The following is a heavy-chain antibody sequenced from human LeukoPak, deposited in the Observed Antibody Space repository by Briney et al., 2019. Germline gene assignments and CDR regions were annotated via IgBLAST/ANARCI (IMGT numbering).Heavy chain of an antibody. CDR2: IYTGGST. D-gene: IGHD6-19*01. V-gene: IGHV4-4*07. J-gene: IGHJ3*02. CDR3: ARDGHSSGWFDAFDI. Sequence: SETLSLTCTVSGGSISSYYWSWIRQPAGKGLEWIGRIYTGGSTNYNPSLKSRVTISVDKSKNQFSLKLSSVTAADTAVYYCARDGHSSGWFDAFDIWGQGTMVTVSS. CDR1: GGSISSYY.